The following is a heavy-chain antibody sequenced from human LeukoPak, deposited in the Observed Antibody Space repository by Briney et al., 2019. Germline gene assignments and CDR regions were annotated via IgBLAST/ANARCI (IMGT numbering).Heavy chain of an antibody. Sequence: SETLSLTCTVSDGSISSSSYYWGWIRQPPGKGLEWIGSIYYSGSTYYNPSLKSRVSISVDTSKNQFSLKLSSVTAADTAVYYCARGPAVITTRYFDYWGQGTLVTVSS. D-gene: IGHD3-16*01. CDR3: ARGPAVITTRYFDY. J-gene: IGHJ4*02. CDR2: IYYSGST. CDR1: DGSISSSSYY. V-gene: IGHV4-39*01.